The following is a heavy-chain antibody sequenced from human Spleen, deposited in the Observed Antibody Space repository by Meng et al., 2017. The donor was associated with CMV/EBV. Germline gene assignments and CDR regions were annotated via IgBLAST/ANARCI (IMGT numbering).Heavy chain of an antibody. Sequence: ASVKVSCKASGYTFSANYIHWVRQAPGQGLEWMGRINPNSGLTNYAQKFQGRVTVTRAPSISTAYMEVRSLRSDDTAVYYCARDQGDSSNYYFASYGMDLWGPGTTVTVSS. V-gene: IGHV1-2*02. J-gene: IGHJ6*02. CDR2: INPNSGLT. CDR3: ARDQGDSSNYYFASYGMDL. D-gene: IGHD3-22*01. CDR1: GYTFSANY.